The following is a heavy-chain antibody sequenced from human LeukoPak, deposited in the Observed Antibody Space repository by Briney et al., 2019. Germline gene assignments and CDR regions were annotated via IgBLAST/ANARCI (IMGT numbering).Heavy chain of an antibody. CDR3: ARIAYDALDSYYYGMDV. Sequence: SQTLSLTCTVSGGSISSGPYYWIWIRQHPGKGLEWIGYITYSGNTYYYPALNSRVTVSLDTSKTQFSLTLSSVTAADTAVYYCARIAYDALDSYYYGMDVWGQGTTVTVSS. J-gene: IGHJ6*02. CDR1: GGSISSGPYY. D-gene: IGHD3-3*01. CDR2: ITYSGNT. V-gene: IGHV4-31*03.